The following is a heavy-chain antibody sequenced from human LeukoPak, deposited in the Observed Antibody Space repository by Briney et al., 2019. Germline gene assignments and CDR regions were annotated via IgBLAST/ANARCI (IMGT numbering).Heavy chain of an antibody. CDR3: ARSYCSSTSCSPYYYYYMDG. D-gene: IGHD2-2*01. CDR2: IYYSGST. CDR1: GGSISSGGYY. J-gene: IGHJ6*03. Sequence: SETLSLTCTVSGGSISSGGYYWSWIRQHPGKGLEWIGYIYYSGSTYYNPSLKSRVTISVDTSKNQFSLKLSSVTAADTAVYYCARSYCSSTSCSPYYYYYMDGGGKGTTVTVSS. V-gene: IGHV4-31*03.